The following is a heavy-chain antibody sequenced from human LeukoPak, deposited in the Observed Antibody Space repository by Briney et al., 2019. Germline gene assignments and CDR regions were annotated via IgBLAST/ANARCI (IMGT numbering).Heavy chain of an antibody. D-gene: IGHD3-3*01. Sequence: PSETLSLTCPVSSGSINGYFWTWIRQPAGKGLEWIGCVYTSGGTIFNPSLKSRVTMSVDTTKNQFSLKLTSMTAADTAVYYCARRYGENTIFGVVLNDAVDIWGQGTMVTVSS. J-gene: IGHJ3*02. V-gene: IGHV4-4*07. CDR1: SGSINGYF. CDR3: ARRYGENTIFGVVLNDAVDI. CDR2: VYTSGGT.